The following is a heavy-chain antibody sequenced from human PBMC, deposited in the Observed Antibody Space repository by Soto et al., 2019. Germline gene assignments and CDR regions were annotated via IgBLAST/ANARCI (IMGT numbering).Heavy chain of an antibody. V-gene: IGHV3-15*01. J-gene: IGHJ1*01. CDR1: GFTFSNAW. D-gene: IGHD1-26*01. Sequence: GGSLRLSCAASGFTFSNAWMSWVRQAPGKGLEWVGRIKSKTDGGTTDYAAPVKGRFTISRDDSKNTLYLQMNSLKTEDTAVYYCTTESPQSRVSYYEYFQHWGQGTLVTVSS. CDR3: TTESPQSRVSYYEYFQH. CDR2: IKSKTDGGTT.